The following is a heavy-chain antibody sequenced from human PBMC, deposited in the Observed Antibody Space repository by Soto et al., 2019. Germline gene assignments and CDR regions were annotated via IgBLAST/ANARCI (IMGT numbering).Heavy chain of an antibody. CDR2: MKSKSEGETT. J-gene: IGHJ4*02. CDR3: TAQFYFDASGYSFDL. D-gene: IGHD3-22*01. Sequence: GGSLRLSCAASGFTFNNAWMGWVRQAPGQGLEWVGHMKSKSEGETTDYAAPVKGRFTISRDDSKNTVYLQMNSLTTVDTAVYYCTAQFYFDASGYSFDLWGQGTLVTVS. CDR1: GFTFNNAW. V-gene: IGHV3-15*01.